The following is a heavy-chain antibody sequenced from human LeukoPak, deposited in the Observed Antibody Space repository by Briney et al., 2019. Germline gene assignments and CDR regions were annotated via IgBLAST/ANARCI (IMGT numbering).Heavy chain of an antibody. CDR3: ARGHHVVVATATWASDALDL. J-gene: IGHJ3*01. Sequence: GESLKISCKGTGYNFTSYWIGWVRQMPGKGLEWMGIIYPGDSDSRLSPSLQSQVTISADKSISTAYLQWNSLKASDTAMYYCARGHHVVVATATWASDALDLWGQGTMVTVSS. D-gene: IGHD2-21*02. V-gene: IGHV5-51*01. CDR1: GYNFTSYW. CDR2: IYPGDSDS.